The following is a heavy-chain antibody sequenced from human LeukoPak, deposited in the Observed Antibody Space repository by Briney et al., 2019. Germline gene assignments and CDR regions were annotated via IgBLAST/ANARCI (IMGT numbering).Heavy chain of an antibody. CDR2: ISSSSSYI. D-gene: IGHD6-6*01. V-gene: IGHV3-21*01. J-gene: IGHJ3*02. CDR1: GFTLSSYS. CDR3: ARYSSSLSAVLGAFDI. Sequence: GGSLRLSCAASGFTLSSYSMNWVRQAPGKGLDWVSSISSSSSYIYYADSVKGRFTISRDNSKNTLYLQMNSLRAEDTAVYYCARYSSSLSAVLGAFDIWGQGTMVTVSS.